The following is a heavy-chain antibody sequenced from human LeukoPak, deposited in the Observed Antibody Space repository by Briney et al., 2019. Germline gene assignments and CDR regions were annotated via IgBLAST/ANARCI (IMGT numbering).Heavy chain of an antibody. J-gene: IGHJ4*02. Sequence: GGSLRLSCAASGFTFSSYAMSWVRQAPGKGLEWVSGITATGGTTYYADSVKGRFTISKDSSKNTVSLQMNSLRPDDPAMYYCAKHWRGPYRPADYWGQGTLVTVSS. D-gene: IGHD1-1*01. CDR2: ITATGGTT. V-gene: IGHV3-23*01. CDR3: AKHWRGPYRPADY. CDR1: GFTFSSYA.